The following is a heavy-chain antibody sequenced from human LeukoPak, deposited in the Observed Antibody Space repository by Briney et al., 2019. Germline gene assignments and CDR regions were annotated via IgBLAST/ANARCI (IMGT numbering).Heavy chain of an antibody. V-gene: IGHV4-59*01. D-gene: IGHD3-10*01. Sequence: SETLSLTCTVSGDSISPYYWTWIRQPPGKVLEWIGYIYYSGNTNYNPSLKSRVTLSEDTSKKQYSLKLRSVTAADTAVYYCARHGFGSGTPCWYWYMDVWGKGTTVSVSS. CDR3: ARHGFGSGTPCWYWYMDV. CDR2: IYYSGNT. CDR1: GDSISPYY. J-gene: IGHJ6*03.